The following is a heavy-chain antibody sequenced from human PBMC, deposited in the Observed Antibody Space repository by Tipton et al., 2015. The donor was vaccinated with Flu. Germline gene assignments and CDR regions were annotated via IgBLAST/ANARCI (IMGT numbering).Heavy chain of an antibody. Sequence: QVQLVQSGAEVKKPGSSVKVSCKASGGTFSSYAISWVRQAPGQGLEWMGRIIPILGIANYAQKFQGRVTITADKSTSTAYMELSSLRSEDTAVYYCARGPNGSSGWYGYYFDYWGQGTLVTVSS. D-gene: IGHD6-19*01. CDR3: ARGPNGSSGWYGYYFDY. CDR2: IIPILGIA. J-gene: IGHJ4*02. CDR1: GGTFSSYA. V-gene: IGHV1-69*09.